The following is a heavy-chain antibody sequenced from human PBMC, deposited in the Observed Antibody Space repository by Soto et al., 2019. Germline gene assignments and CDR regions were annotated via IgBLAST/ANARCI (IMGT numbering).Heavy chain of an antibody. CDR1: GFTFSSYA. CDR2: ISYDGSNK. V-gene: IGHV3-30-3*01. J-gene: IGHJ6*02. D-gene: IGHD6-6*01. Sequence: QPGGSLRLSCAASGFTFSSYAMHWVRQAPGKGLEWVAVISYDGSNKYYADSVKGRFTISRDNSKNTLYLQMNSLRAEDTAVYYCARERGDDYSSSWPPGYYYYGMDVWGQGTTVTVSS. CDR3: ARERGDDYSSSWPPGYYYYGMDV.